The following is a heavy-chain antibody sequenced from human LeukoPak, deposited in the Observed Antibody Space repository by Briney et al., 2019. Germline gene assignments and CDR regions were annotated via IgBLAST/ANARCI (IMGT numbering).Heavy chain of an antibody. V-gene: IGHV1-69*06. CDR2: IIPIFGTA. CDR1: GGTFSSYA. J-gene: IGHJ6*03. CDR3: ARPQVGYYYYYMDV. Sequence: SVTVSCKASGGTFSSYAISWVRQAPGQGLEWMGGIIPIFGTANYAQTFQGRVTITADKSTSTAYMELSSLRSEDTAVYYCARPQVGYYYYYMDVWGKGTTVTVSS.